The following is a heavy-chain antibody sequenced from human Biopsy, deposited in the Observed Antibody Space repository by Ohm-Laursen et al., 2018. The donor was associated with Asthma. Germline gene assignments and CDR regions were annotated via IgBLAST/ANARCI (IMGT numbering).Heavy chain of an antibody. Sequence: ASVKVSCKVSGYNFISFAIHWVRQAPGQRLEWMGWVNTGNGDTKYSQKFQGRATITRDTSASTAYMELRSLRSEDTATYYCARTYYDFLTGQVKDVFGVWGQGKWSPSLQ. CDR2: VNTGNGDT. CDR1: GYNFISFA. CDR3: ARTYYDFLTGQVKDVFGV. D-gene: IGHD3-9*01. V-gene: IGHV1-3*04. J-gene: IGHJ3*01.